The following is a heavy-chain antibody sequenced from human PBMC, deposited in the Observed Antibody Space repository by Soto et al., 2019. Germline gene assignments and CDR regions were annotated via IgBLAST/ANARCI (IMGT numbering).Heavy chain of an antibody. CDR1: GFTFSSYA. Sequence: GGSLRLSCAASGFTFSSYAMHWVRQAPGKGLEWVAVISYDGSNKYYADSVKGRFTISRDNSKNTLYLQMNSLRAEDTAVYYCARGVTMIQTDDVLDIWGQGTMVTVSS. CDR3: ARGVTMIQTDDVLDI. CDR2: ISYDGSNK. J-gene: IGHJ3*02. D-gene: IGHD3-22*01. V-gene: IGHV3-30-3*01.